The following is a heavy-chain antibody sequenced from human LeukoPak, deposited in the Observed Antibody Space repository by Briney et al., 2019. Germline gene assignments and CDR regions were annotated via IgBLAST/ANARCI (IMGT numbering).Heavy chain of an antibody. Sequence: GSLRLSCAASGFTFSSYGMHWVRPAPGKGLEWGAFIRYDGSNKYYADSVKGRFTISRDNSKNTLYLQMNSLRAEDTAVYYCAKDLASYSGSYYRQGPKGFTFDYWGQGTLVTVSS. J-gene: IGHJ4*02. CDR1: GFTFSSYG. CDR2: IRYDGSNK. CDR3: AKDLASYSGSYYRQGPKGFTFDY. D-gene: IGHD1-26*01. V-gene: IGHV3-30*02.